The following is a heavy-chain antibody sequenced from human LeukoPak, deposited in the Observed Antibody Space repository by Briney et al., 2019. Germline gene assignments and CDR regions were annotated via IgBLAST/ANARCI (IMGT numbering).Heavy chain of an antibody. CDR2: INHSGST. V-gene: IGHV4-34*01. Sequence: SETLSLTCTVSGASISSYYWSWIRQPPGKGLEWIGEINHSGSTNYNPSLKSRVTISVDTSKNQFSLKLSSVTAADTAVYYCARGRGYSYGYAGRLAYWGQGTLVTVSS. CDR1: GASISSYY. J-gene: IGHJ4*02. CDR3: ARGRGYSYGYAGRLAY. D-gene: IGHD5-18*01.